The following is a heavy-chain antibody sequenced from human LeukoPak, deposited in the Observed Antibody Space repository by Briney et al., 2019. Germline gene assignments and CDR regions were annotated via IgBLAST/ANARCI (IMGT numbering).Heavy chain of an antibody. Sequence: ASVKVSCKASGYTFTSYDINGVRQATGQGLEWMGWMNPNSGNTGYAQKFQGRITMTRNTSISTAYMELSSLRSEDTAVYYCARDQTGLNWFDPWGQGTLVTVSS. CDR2: MNPNSGNT. D-gene: IGHD2-2*01. CDR3: ARDQTGLNWFDP. V-gene: IGHV1-8*02. CDR1: GYTFTSYD. J-gene: IGHJ5*02.